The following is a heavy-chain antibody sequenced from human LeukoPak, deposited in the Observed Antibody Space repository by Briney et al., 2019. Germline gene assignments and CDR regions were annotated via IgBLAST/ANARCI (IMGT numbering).Heavy chain of an antibody. CDR3: ASGLIAAAGLFDS. D-gene: IGHD6-13*01. V-gene: IGHV1-2*02. CDR2: INPNSGGT. J-gene: IGHJ4*02. CDR1: GYTFTGYY. Sequence: ASVKVSCKASGYTFTGYYMHWVRQAPGQGLEWMGWINPNSGGTNYAQKFQGRVTMTRATSISTAYMGLSRLRSDDTAVYHCASGLIAAAGLFDSWRQGTLVTVSS.